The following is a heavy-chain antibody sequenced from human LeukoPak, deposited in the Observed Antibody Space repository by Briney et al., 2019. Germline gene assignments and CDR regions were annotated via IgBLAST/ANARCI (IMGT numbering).Heavy chain of an antibody. CDR2: ISYDGSNK. CDR1: GFTFSSYA. V-gene: IGHV3-30*01. D-gene: IGHD3-10*01. J-gene: IGHJ4*02. CDR3: ARVDGSGTGFDY. Sequence: QPGGSLRLSCAASGFTFSSYAMHWVRQAPGKGLEWVAVISYDGSNKYYADSVKGRFTISRDNSKNTLYLQMNSLRAEDTAVYYCARVDGSGTGFDYWGQGTLVTVSS.